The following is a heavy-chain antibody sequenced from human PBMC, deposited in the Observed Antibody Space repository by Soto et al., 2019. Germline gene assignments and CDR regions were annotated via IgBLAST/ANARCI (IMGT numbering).Heavy chain of an antibody. V-gene: IGHV3-30*18. J-gene: IGHJ4*02. Sequence: GGSLRLSCAASGFSFSYYGMYWVRQAPGKGLEWVAVISYDGSHKDYVDSVKGRFTISRDNSKNTLYLQMSSLRPDDTAVYYCAQDRGSCTGGSCFYSIYYWGKGTLVTV. CDR2: ISYDGSHK. CDR1: GFSFSYYG. CDR3: AQDRGSCTGGSCFYSIYY. D-gene: IGHD2-15*01.